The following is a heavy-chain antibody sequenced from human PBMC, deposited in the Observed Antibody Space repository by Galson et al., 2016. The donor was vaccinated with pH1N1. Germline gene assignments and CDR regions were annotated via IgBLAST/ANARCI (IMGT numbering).Heavy chain of an antibody. CDR3: ARKRGGYNRDLHFYYYYYIDV. J-gene: IGHJ6*03. D-gene: IGHD1-14*01. CDR2: VNHSGTT. V-gene: IGHV4-34*01. CDR1: GGSLGGFY. Sequence: LTCAVSGGSLGGFYWTWVRQSPGVGLEWIGEVNHSGTTNYNPSLRGRVTISVDSSHQFSLTLTSVTAADTAVYYCARKRGGYNRDLHFYYYYYIDVWAKGTTVTVS.